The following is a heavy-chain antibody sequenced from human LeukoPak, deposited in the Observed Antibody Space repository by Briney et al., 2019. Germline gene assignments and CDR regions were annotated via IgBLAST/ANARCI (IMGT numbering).Heavy chain of an antibody. J-gene: IGHJ6*02. Sequence: SETLSLTCSVSGDSIRSGDSYWGWIRQSPWTGLEWIGSIYYTGSPYYSPSLNSRRVTISVDTSKNQFSLKLISVTAADTAVHYCARLPITKRALDVWGQGIPVTVSS. CDR2: IYYTGSP. D-gene: IGHD3-3*01. V-gene: IGHV4-39*01. CDR1: GDSIRSGDSY. CDR3: ARLPITKRALDV.